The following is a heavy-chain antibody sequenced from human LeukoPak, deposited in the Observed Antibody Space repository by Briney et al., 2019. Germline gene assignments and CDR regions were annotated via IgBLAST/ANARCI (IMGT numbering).Heavy chain of an antibody. V-gene: IGHV1-2*02. CDR2: INPNSGGT. J-gene: IGHJ4*02. D-gene: IGHD3-22*01. Sequence: GASVKVSCKASGYTFTGYYIHWVRQAPGQGLEWMGWINPNSGGTNYAQKFQGRVTMTRDTSISTAYMELRSLRSDDTAVYYCARDPPYYYDSSGYLEYWGQGALVTVSS. CDR3: ARDPPYYYDSSGYLEY. CDR1: GYTFTGYY.